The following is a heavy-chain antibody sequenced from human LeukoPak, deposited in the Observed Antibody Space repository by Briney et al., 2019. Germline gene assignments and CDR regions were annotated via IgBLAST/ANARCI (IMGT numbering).Heavy chain of an antibody. D-gene: IGHD3-22*01. CDR2: IYHSGST. Sequence: SGTLSLTCAVSGGSISSSNWWSWVRQPPGKGLEWIGEIYHSGSTNYNPSLKSRVTISVDKSKNQFSLKLSSVTAADTAVYYCARGRRTYYYDSSGQGIDYWGQGTLVTVSS. V-gene: IGHV4-4*02. J-gene: IGHJ4*02. CDR3: ARGRRTYYYDSSGQGIDY. CDR1: GGSISSSNW.